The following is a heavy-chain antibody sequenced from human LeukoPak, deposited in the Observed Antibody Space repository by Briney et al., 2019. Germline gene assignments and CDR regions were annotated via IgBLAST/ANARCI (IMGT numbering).Heavy chain of an antibody. D-gene: IGHD6-19*01. CDR2: IYYSGST. Sequence: SETLSLTCTVSGGSISSYYWSWIRQPPGKGLEWIGYIYYSGSTNYNPSLKSRITISRDTSKNQFSLKLTSVTAADTAVYYCAREGSGQWLVRWGQGTLVTVSS. V-gene: IGHV4-59*12. J-gene: IGHJ4*02. CDR1: GGSISSYY. CDR3: AREGSGQWLVR.